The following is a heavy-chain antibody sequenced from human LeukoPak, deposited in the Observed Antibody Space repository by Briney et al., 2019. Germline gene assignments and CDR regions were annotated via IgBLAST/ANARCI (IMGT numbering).Heavy chain of an antibody. V-gene: IGHV1-18*01. CDR3: ARSYDSSGYLVNGY. CDR1: GYTFTSYG. Sequence: ASVKVSCKASGYTFTSYGISWVRQAPGQGLEWMGWISAYNGNTNYAQRLQGRVTMTTDTSTSTAYMELRSLRSDDTAVYYCARSYDSSGYLVNGYWGQGTLVTVSS. CDR2: ISAYNGNT. D-gene: IGHD3-22*01. J-gene: IGHJ4*02.